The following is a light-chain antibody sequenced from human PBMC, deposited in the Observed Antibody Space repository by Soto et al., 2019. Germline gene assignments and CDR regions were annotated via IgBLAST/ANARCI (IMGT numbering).Light chain of an antibody. Sequence: EIVLTQSPGTVSLSPGERATLSCRASQSVDSIYLVWYQHKPGQAPSLLIFGSSTRASGIPERFSGSGSGTDFTLTISRLEPEDFAVYYCKYFRRKFYTFGQGTKLAIK. V-gene: IGKV3-20*01. CDR1: QSVDSIY. J-gene: IGKJ2*01. CDR3: KYFRRKFYT. CDR2: GSS.